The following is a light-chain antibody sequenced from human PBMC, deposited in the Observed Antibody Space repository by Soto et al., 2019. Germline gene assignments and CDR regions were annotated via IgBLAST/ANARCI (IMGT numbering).Light chain of an antibody. J-gene: IGKJ5*01. CDR3: KLLNNYPAVT. CDR1: QGVSND. V-gene: IGKV1-9*01. CDR2: AAS. Sequence: IRLTQSTSSLSASVGDRVNIXCRASQGVSNDLDWYQQKPGKAPKLLISAASTLQSGVQSRLSGSGSGKDFTLNISSLQPEDFATYYCKLLNNYPAVTFGQGTRLEIK.